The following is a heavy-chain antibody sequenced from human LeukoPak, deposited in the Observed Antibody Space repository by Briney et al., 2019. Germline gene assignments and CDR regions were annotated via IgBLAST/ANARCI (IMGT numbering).Heavy chain of an antibody. CDR2: FDPEDGET. CDR3: ATTGPVGWYNVLVY. V-gene: IGHV1-24*01. J-gene: IGHJ4*02. Sequence: ASVKVSCKVSGYTLTELSMHWVRQAPGKRLEWMGGFDPEDGETIYAQKFQGRVTMTEDTSTDTAYMELSSLRSEDTAVYYCATTGPVGWYNVLVYWGQGTLVTVSS. D-gene: IGHD6-19*01. CDR1: GYTLTELS.